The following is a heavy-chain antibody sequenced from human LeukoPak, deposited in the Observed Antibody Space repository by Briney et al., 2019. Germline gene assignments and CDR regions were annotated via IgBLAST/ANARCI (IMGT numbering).Heavy chain of an antibody. CDR1: GGTFSSYA. V-gene: IGHV1-69*04. J-gene: IGHJ4*02. Sequence: SVKVSCKASGGTFSSYAISWVRQAPGQGLEWMGRIIPILGIANYAQKFQGRVTITADKSTSTAYMELSSPRSEDTAVYYCARVSPRGTDDFDYWGQGTLVTVSS. CDR3: ARVSPRGTDDFDY. CDR2: IIPILGIA. D-gene: IGHD1-1*01.